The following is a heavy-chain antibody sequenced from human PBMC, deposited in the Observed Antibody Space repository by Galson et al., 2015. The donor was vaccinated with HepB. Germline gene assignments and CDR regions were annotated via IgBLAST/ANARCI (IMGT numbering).Heavy chain of an antibody. D-gene: IGHD3-10*01. Sequence: SLRLSCAASGFTFSSYWMNWVRQAPGKGLEWVAHINQDGSSKYYVDSVKGRFTFSRDNAKDSVYLQLDSLRAEDTAVYYCARRISLVRGIITKPDYYYGMDVWGQGTTVTVAS. J-gene: IGHJ6*02. CDR3: ARRISLVRGIITKPDYYYGMDV. CDR2: INQDGSSK. V-gene: IGHV3-7*03. CDR1: GFTFSSYW.